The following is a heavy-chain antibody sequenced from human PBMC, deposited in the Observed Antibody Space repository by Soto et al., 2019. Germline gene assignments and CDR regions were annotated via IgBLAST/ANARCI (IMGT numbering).Heavy chain of an antibody. CDR3: AKQGLPHHNWFDP. V-gene: IGHV3-30*18. J-gene: IGHJ5*02. CDR1: GFTFSSYG. D-gene: IGHD2-15*01. CDR2: ISYDGSNK. Sequence: QVQLVESGGGVVQPGRSLRLSCAASGFTFSSYGIHWVGQAPGKGLEWVAVISYDGSNKYYADSVKGRFTISRDDSKNTLYLQMNSLRAEDTAVYYCAKQGLPHHNWFDPWGQGTVVTVSS.